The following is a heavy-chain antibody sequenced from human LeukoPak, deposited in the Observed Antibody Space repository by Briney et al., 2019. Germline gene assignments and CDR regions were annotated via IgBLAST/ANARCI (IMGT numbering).Heavy chain of an antibody. CDR3: ARDLGGVYDILTGYYRVGY. V-gene: IGHV1-18*01. D-gene: IGHD3-9*01. J-gene: IGHJ4*02. CDR1: GYTFTSYG. CDR2: ISAYNGNT. Sequence: ASVKVSCKASGYTFTSYGISWVRQAPGQGLEWMGWISAYNGNTNYAQKLQCRVTMTTDTSTSTAYMELRSLRSDDTAVYYCARDLGGVYDILTGYYRVGYWGQGTLVTVSS.